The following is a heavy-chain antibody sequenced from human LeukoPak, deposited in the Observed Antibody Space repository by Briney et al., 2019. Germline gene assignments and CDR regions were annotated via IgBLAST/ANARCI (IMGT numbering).Heavy chain of an antibody. D-gene: IGHD1-7*01. J-gene: IGHJ5*02. CDR3: ATDDGITGTTGS. CDR1: GYTFTSYD. Sequence: ASVKVSCKASGYTFTSYDINWVRQATGQGLEWMGWMNPNSGNTGYAQKFQGRVTMTRNTSISTAYMELSSLRSEDTAVYYCATDDGITGTTGSWGQGTLVTVSS. CDR2: MNPNSGNT. V-gene: IGHV1-8*01.